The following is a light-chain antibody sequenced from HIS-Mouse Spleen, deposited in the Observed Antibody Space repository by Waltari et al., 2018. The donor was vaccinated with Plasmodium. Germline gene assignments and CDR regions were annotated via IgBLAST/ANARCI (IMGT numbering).Light chain of an antibody. Sequence: QSALTQPASVSGSPGQSITISCTGTSSDVGSYNLVSWYQQHPGKAPKLLVYEGSKRPSGVCQRFYGSKCGNAASLTIAGLQAEDEADYYCCSYAGSSTFVFGGGTKLTVL. V-gene: IGLV2-23*03. J-gene: IGLJ3*02. CDR2: EGS. CDR1: SSDVGSYNL. CDR3: CSYAGSSTFV.